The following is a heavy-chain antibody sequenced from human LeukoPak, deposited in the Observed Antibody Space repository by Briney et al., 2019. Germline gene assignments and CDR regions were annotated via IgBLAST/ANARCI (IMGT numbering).Heavy chain of an antibody. V-gene: IGHV1-8*02. CDR2: MNPNSGNT. Sequence: ASVKVSCKASGYTFTSYYMHWVRQAPGQGLEWMGWMNPNSGNTGYAQKFQGRVTMTRNTSISTAYMELSSLRSEDTAVYYCARGDSGSYSDAFDIWGQGTMVTVSS. D-gene: IGHD1-26*01. CDR3: ARGDSGSYSDAFDI. CDR1: GYTFTSYY. J-gene: IGHJ3*02.